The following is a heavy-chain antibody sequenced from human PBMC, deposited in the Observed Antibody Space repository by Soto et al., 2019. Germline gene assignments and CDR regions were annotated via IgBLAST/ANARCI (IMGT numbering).Heavy chain of an antibody. CDR3: ARDLVRDYGDYAGTTYYYYYMDV. Sequence: TLSLTCTVSGGSISSGGYYWSWIRQHPGKGLEWIGYIYYSGSTYYNPSLKSRVTISVDTSKNQFSLKLSSVTAEDTAVYYCARDLVRDYGDYAGTTYYYYYMDVWGKGTTVTVSS. CDR2: IYYSGST. V-gene: IGHV4-31*03. CDR1: GGSISSGGYY. J-gene: IGHJ6*03. D-gene: IGHD4-17*01.